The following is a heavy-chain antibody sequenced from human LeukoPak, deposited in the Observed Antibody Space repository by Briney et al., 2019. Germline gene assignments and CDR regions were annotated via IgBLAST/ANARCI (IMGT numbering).Heavy chain of an antibody. J-gene: IGHJ6*04. V-gene: IGHV3-7*01. CDR2: IKQDGSEE. CDR3: ARAGDYYGSGSNYYYYGMDV. CDR1: GFTFSSYW. D-gene: IGHD3-10*01. Sequence: GGSLRLSCAASGFTFSSYWMSWVRQAPGKGLEWVANIKQDGSEEYYVDSVKGRFTISRDNSKNTLYLQMNSLRAEDTAVYYCARAGDYYGSGSNYYYYGMDVWGKGTTVTVSS.